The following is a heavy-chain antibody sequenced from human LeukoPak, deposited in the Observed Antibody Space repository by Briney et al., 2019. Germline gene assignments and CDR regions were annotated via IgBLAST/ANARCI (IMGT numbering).Heavy chain of an antibody. Sequence: GASVKVSCKASGYTFTSHHINWLRQAAGQGLEWMGWMNPNSGNTGYAQKFQGRVTMTRDTSISTAYMELSSLTSEDTAVYYCARGFVNLPGYWGVWGKGTTVTVSS. J-gene: IGHJ6*04. CDR1: GYTFTSHH. V-gene: IGHV1-8*01. CDR2: MNPNSGNT. D-gene: IGHD3-9*01. CDR3: ARGFVNLPGYWGV.